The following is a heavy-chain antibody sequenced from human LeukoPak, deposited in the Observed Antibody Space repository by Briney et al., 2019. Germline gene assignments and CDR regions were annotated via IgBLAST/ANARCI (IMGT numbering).Heavy chain of an antibody. CDR2: IYTSGST. J-gene: IGHJ4*02. CDR3: ARGPGGSSSSDFDY. CDR1: GGSISSGDYY. V-gene: IGHV4-61*02. Sequence: PSQTLSLTCTVSGGSISSGDYYWSWIRQPAGKGLEWIGRIYTSGSTNYNPSLKSRVTISLDTSKNQFSLNLSSVTAADTAVYYCARGPGGSSSSDFDYWGQGTLVTVSS. D-gene: IGHD6-6*01.